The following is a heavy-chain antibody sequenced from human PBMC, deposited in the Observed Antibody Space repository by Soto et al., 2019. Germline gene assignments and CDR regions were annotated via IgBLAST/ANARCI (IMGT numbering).Heavy chain of an antibody. CDR3: ARQLSHRSMIVAGLRGNWFDP. CDR2: IYPGDSDT. CDR1: GYSFTSYW. Sequence: PGESLKISCKGSGYSFTSYWIGWVRQMPGKGLEWMGIIYPGDSDTRYSPSFQGQVTISADKSISTAYLQWSSLKASDTAMYYCARQLSHRSMIVAGLRGNWFDPWGQGTLVTVSS. V-gene: IGHV5-51*01. J-gene: IGHJ5*02. D-gene: IGHD3-22*01.